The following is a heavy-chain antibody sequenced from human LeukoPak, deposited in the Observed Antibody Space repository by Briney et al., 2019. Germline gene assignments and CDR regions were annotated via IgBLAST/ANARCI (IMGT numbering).Heavy chain of an antibody. D-gene: IGHD5-12*01. J-gene: IGHJ4*02. V-gene: IGHV3-48*01. CDR2: ISSSSSTI. CDR1: GFTFSTYS. CDR3: ARDISGYDGEEGGDY. Sequence: RSGGSLRLSCAASGFTFSTYSLNWVRQAPGKGLEWVSYISSSSSTIYYADSVKGRFTISRDNAKNSLYLQMHSLRADDTAMYYCARDISGYDGEEGGDYWGQGTLVTVSS.